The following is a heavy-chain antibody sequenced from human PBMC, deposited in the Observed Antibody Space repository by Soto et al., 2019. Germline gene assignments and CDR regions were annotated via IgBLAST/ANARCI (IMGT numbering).Heavy chain of an antibody. V-gene: IGHV3-73*01. CDR1: GFSFSDSA. D-gene: IGHD1-26*01. J-gene: IGHJ4*02. Sequence: GGSLRLSCAASGFSFSDSAMHWVRQASGKGLEWIARIRSKANSYLIAYDESVRGRFIISRDDSKNTAYLQMNDLNTEDTAIYYRDRGGEMGINDYWGQGSPVTVSS. CDR3: DRGGEMGINDY. CDR2: IRSKANSYLI.